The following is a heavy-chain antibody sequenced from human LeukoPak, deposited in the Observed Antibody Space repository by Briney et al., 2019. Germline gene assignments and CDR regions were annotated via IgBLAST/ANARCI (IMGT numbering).Heavy chain of an antibody. CDR3: ARRLGRKFGERFYYYHYMDV. J-gene: IGHJ6*03. Sequence: PSETLSLTCAVYGVSFSGYYWSWLRQPPGKGLEWIGEMNRSGTTNYNPSLKSRVTISVDTSKNQFSLKLSSVTAADTAVYYCARRLGRKFGERFYYYHYMDVWGKGTTVTISS. D-gene: IGHD3-10*01. CDR2: MNRSGTT. CDR1: GVSFSGYY. V-gene: IGHV4-34*01.